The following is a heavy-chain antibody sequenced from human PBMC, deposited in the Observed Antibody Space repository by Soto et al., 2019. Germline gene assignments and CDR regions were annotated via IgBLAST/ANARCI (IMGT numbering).Heavy chain of an antibody. D-gene: IGHD3-9*01. CDR2: IVVGSGNT. V-gene: IGHV1-58*01. CDR3: ATVTYYDILTGYTCDY. CDR1: GFTFTSSA. J-gene: IGHJ4*02. Sequence: SVKVSCKASGFTFTSSAVQWVRQARGQRLEWIGWIVVGSGNTNYAQKFQERVTITRDMSTSTAYMELSSLRSEDTAVYYCATVTYYDILTGYTCDYWGQGTLVTVSS.